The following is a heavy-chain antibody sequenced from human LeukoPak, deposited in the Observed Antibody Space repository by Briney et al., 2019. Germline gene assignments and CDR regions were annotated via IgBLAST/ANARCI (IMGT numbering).Heavy chain of an antibody. CDR1: GGTFSSYA. J-gene: IGHJ4*02. Sequence: SVKVSCKASGGTFSSYAISWVRQAPGQGLEWMGGIIPIFGTANYAQKFQGRVTITTDESTSTAYMELSSLRSEDTAVYYCASTGMATIYTPFDYWGQGTLVTVSS. V-gene: IGHV1-69*05. D-gene: IGHD5-24*01. CDR2: IIPIFGTA. CDR3: ASTGMATIYTPFDY.